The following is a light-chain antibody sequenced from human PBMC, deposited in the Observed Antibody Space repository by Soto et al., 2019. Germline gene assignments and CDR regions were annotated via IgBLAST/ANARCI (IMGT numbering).Light chain of an antibody. J-gene: IGKJ1*01. V-gene: IGKV1-5*01. CDR2: DAS. Sequence: DIQMTQSPSALSASLGCRATITCRASQSISSWLAWYQQEPGKAPKLLIYDASSLESGVPSRFSGSGSGTEFTLTISSLQPDDFATYYCQQYNSLFGQGTKVDIK. CDR1: QSISSW. CDR3: QQYNSL.